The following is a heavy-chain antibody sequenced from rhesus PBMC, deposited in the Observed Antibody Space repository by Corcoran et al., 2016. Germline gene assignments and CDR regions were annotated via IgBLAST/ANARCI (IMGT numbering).Heavy chain of an antibody. CDR3: ASTDCSNSDCSTGDF. J-gene: IGHJ4*01. Sequence: QVQLQESGPAVVKPSETLSLTCTVSGCSMTTSYWWSWIRQSTGKGLEWIGGVYGSGGGYGYSPLLKSRVSSSMDTSKNQLSLKMTAVTAADTAVYYCASTDCSNSDCSTGDFWGQGVLVTVSS. CDR2: VYGSGGGY. D-gene: IGHD4-23*01. V-gene: IGHV4-93*02. CDR1: GCSMTTSYW.